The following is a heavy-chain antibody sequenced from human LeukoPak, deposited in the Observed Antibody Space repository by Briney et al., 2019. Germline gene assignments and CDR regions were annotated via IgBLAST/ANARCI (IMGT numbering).Heavy chain of an antibody. J-gene: IGHJ4*02. CDR3: AIIAAAGYFDY. D-gene: IGHD6-13*01. CDR2: INPNSAGT. Sequence: VASAKVSRMPSAYTPTGYYIHSVSHAPQQRLEWMGWINPNSAGTTYAQKFPGRVTMTRDTSISTAYMELSRLRSDDTAVYYCAIIAAAGYFDYWGQGTLVTVSS. V-gene: IGHV1-2*02. CDR1: AYTPTGYY.